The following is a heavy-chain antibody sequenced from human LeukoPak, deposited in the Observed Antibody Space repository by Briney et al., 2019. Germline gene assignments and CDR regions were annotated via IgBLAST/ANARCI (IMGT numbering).Heavy chain of an antibody. CDR2: IKPDGSEK. CDR1: GFTFTSYW. CDR3: ARGYRGAFDI. J-gene: IGHJ3*02. D-gene: IGHD2-2*02. Sequence: QAGGSLRLSCAASGFTFTSYWMNWVRQAPGKGLEWVANIKPDGSEKYYVDSVKGRFTISRDNAKTSLYLQMNSLRADDTAVYYCARGYRGAFDIWGQGTMVTVSS. V-gene: IGHV3-7*01.